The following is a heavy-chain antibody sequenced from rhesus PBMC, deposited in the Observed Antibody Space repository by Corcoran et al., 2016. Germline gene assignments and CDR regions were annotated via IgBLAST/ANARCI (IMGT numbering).Heavy chain of an antibody. Sequence: EVQLVESGGGLAKPGGSLRLSCAASGFTFSDYYMDWVRQAPGKGLEWVSRISNGGGSIWYADSVKGRVTISRENAKNTLYFQMNSLRAEDTAVYYCALLGGGGSWDDAFDFWGQGLRVTVSS. D-gene: IGHD6-25*01. V-gene: IGHV3-178*01. J-gene: IGHJ3*01. CDR2: ISNGGGSI. CDR3: ALLGGGGSWDDAFDF. CDR1: GFTFSDYY.